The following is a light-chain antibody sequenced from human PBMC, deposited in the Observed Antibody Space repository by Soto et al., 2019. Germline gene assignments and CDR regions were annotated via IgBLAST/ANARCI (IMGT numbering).Light chain of an antibody. V-gene: IGKV3-15*01. CDR2: GTS. CDR3: QQYNNWPLT. J-gene: IGKJ4*01. Sequence: EIVMTQSPATLSVSPGERATLSCRASQSVSSNVAWYQQKPGQAPRLLMYGTSTRAPDIPARFSGSGSGTEFTLTISSLQSEDFALYDCQQYNNWPLTFGGGTKVDIK. CDR1: QSVSSN.